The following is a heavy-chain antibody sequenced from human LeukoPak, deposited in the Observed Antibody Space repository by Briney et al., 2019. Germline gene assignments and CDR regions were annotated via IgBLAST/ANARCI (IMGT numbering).Heavy chain of an antibody. CDR2: IYYSGST. CDR3: ATGYYYYYYYMDV. Sequence: SETLSLTCTVSGGSISSGGYYWSWIRQHPGKGLEWIGYIYYSGSTYYNPPLKSRVTISVDTSKNQFSLKLSSVTAADTAVYYCATGYYYYYYYMDVWGKGTTVTVSS. J-gene: IGHJ6*03. CDR1: GGSISSGGYY. V-gene: IGHV4-31*03.